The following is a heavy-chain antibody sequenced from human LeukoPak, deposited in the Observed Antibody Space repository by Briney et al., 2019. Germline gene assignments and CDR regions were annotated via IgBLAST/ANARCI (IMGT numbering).Heavy chain of an antibody. CDR3: ARDPEGFGATYFDY. J-gene: IGHJ4*02. CDR1: GFSLSRYN. CDR2: ISRSASNI. V-gene: IGHV3-21*01. D-gene: IGHD3-16*01. Sequence: GRSLSLSRVFSGFSLSRYNMNCVPGAPGKGLEWGSSISRSASNIYDADSVRGRFTSSRDKAKNSFYLQMNSLRGEDTAVFYCARDPEGFGATYFDYWGQGTLVTVSS.